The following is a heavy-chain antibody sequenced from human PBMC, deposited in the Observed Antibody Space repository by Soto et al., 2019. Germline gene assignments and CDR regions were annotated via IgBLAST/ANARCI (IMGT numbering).Heavy chain of an antibody. J-gene: IGHJ6*02. Sequence: EVQLLESGGGLVQPGGSLRLSCAASGFTFSSYAMSWVRQAPGKGLEWVSAISGSGGSTYYADSVKGRFTISRDNSKNTLYLQMNSLGAEDTAVYYCAKARAAGTWSYYGMDVWGQGTTVTVSS. D-gene: IGHD6-13*01. CDR2: ISGSGGST. CDR3: AKARAAGTWSYYGMDV. V-gene: IGHV3-23*01. CDR1: GFTFSSYA.